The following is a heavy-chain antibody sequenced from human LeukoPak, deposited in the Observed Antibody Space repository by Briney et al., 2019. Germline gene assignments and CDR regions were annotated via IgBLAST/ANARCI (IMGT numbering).Heavy chain of an antibody. D-gene: IGHD1-26*01. CDR2: IYYSGST. V-gene: IGHV4-39*07. CDR1: GGPISSSSYY. J-gene: IGHJ4*02. Sequence: SETLSLTCTVSGGPISSSSYYWGWIRQPPGKGLEWIGSIYYSGSTYYNPSLKSRVTISVDTSKNQFSLKLSSVTAADTAVYYCARAKVGARFDYWGQGNLVTVSS. CDR3: ARAKVGARFDY.